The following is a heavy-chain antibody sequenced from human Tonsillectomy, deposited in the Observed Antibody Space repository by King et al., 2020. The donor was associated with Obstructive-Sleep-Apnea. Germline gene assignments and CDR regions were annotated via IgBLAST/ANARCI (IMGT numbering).Heavy chain of an antibody. CDR3: ARDCSSTSCYVRRGYYGMDV. Sequence: QLQESGSGLVKPSQTLSLTCAVSGGSISSGGYSWSWIRQPPGKGLEWIGYIYHSGSTYYNPSLKSRVTISVERSKNQFSLKLSPVNAADTAVYYCARDCSSTSCYVRRGYYGMDVWGHGTTVTVSS. J-gene: IGHJ6*02. CDR2: IYHSGST. D-gene: IGHD2-2*01. V-gene: IGHV4-30-2*01. CDR1: GGSISSGGYS.